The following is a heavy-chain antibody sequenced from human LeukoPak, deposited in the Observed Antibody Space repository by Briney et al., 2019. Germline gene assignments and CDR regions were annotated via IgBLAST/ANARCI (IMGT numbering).Heavy chain of an antibody. V-gene: IGHV6-1*01. Sequence: SQTLSLTCAVSGDTFSSNSVTWHWVRQSPSRGLDWPGRTYYRSKWSNDYAVSVKSRIIINPDTSKNQFSLQLDSVTPEDTAVYYCLRVTGGVFDYWGPGTLVTLSS. J-gene: IGHJ4*02. CDR3: LRVTGGVFDY. CDR1: GDTFSSNSVT. CDR2: TYYRSKWSN. D-gene: IGHD2-8*02.